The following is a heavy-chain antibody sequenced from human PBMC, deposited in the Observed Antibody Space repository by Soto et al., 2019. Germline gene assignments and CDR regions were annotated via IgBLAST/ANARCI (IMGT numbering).Heavy chain of an antibody. Sequence: EVQLVESGGGLVQPGGSLRLSCAASGFTFSSYSMNWVRQAPGKGLEWVSSISSSSSYIYYADSVKGRFTISRDNAKNSLYLQMNSLRAEDTAVYYCARGRDGRYYYDSSGYYYYYYGMDVWGQGTTVTVSS. V-gene: IGHV3-21*01. J-gene: IGHJ6*02. D-gene: IGHD3-22*01. CDR1: GFTFSSYS. CDR2: ISSSSSYI. CDR3: ARGRDGRYYYDSSGYYYYYYGMDV.